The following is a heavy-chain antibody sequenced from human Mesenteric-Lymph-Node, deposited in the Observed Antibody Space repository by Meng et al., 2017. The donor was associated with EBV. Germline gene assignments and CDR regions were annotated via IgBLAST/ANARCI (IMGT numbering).Heavy chain of an antibody. Sequence: QGQIQEWGAGLLNPSVTLALTCAVSGGSCGGYCWTWARRAPGKGLEWIGTIYYSGSTYYNPSLKSRVPISLDTSKNQFSLKLSSVTAADTAVYYCARQQSSEPLYDDPEGGPFDYWGQGTLVTVSS. J-gene: IGHJ4*02. CDR3: ARQQSSEPLYDDPEGGPFDY. D-gene: IGHD3-3*01. CDR1: GGSCGGYC. V-gene: IGHV4-34*01. CDR2: IYYSGST.